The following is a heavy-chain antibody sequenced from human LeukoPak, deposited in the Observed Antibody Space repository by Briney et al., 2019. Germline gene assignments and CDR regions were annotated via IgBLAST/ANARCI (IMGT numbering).Heavy chain of an antibody. Sequence: GGSLRLSCAASGFTVSNNYMSWVRQAPGKGLEWVSVIYSGGSTYYADSVKGRFTISRDNSKNTLYLQMNSLRAEDTAVYYCARDVTTYYYDSSGYYYHDYWGQGTLVTVSS. CDR2: IYSGGST. CDR3: ARDVTTYYYDSSGYYYHDY. J-gene: IGHJ4*02. V-gene: IGHV3-66*02. D-gene: IGHD3-22*01. CDR1: GFTVSNNY.